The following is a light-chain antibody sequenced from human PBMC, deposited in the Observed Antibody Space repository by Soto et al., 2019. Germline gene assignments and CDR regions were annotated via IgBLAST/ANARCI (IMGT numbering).Light chain of an antibody. V-gene: IGKV3-20*01. J-gene: IGKJ2*01. CDR2: DTS. Sequence: ETVLTQSPGTLSLSPGERATLSCRASQSIGSSYLAWYQQKPGQAPRLLIYDTSSRATGIPNRFSGSGSGTDFTRTISRLEPEDFAGYHCQQYGNPPWTFGQGTRLEIK. CDR3: QQYGNPPWT. CDR1: QSIGSSY.